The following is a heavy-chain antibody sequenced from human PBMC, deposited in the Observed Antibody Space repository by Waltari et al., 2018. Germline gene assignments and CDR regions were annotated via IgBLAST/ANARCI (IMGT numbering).Heavy chain of an antibody. CDR1: GGSISSSSYY. D-gene: IGHD2-8*01. CDR2: IYYSGST. J-gene: IGHJ2*01. Sequence: QLQLQESGPGLVKPSETLSLTCTVSGGSISSSSYYWGWIRQPPGKGLEWIGSIYYSGSTYYNPALNSRVTISVDTSKNQFSLKLSSVTAADTAVYYCARHPAMTIMLWYFDLWGRGTLVTVSS. V-gene: IGHV4-39*01. CDR3: ARHPAMTIMLWYFDL.